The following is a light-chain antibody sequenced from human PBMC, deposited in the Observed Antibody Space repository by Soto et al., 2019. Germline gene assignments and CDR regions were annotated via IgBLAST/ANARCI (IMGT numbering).Light chain of an antibody. J-gene: IGLJ3*02. CDR3: SSYTSRSTHWV. CDR2: EVS. Sequence: QSALTQPASVAGSPGQSITISCTGTSSDVGGYNYVSWYQQHPGKAPKLMIYEVSTRPSGVSNRFSGSKSGNTASPTISGLQAEDEADYYCSSYTSRSTHWVFGGGTKLTVL. CDR1: SSDVGGYNY. V-gene: IGLV2-14*01.